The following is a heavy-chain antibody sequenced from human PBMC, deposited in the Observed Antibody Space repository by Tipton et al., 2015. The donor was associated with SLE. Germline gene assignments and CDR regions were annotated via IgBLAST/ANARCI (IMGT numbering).Heavy chain of an antibody. CDR2: NYYSVST. J-gene: IGHJ4*02. CDR3: ARLRVSAYCFDC. D-gene: IGHD2-21*01. V-gene: IGHV4-39*07. CDR1: GGSISSSSYY. Sequence: TLSLTCTVSGGSISSSSYYWGWIRQPPGKGLEGIGSNYYSVSTYYNLPLKSRVTISVDTSKNQFSLKPGSVTAADTAVYYCARLRVSAYCFDCWGLGTLVTVSS.